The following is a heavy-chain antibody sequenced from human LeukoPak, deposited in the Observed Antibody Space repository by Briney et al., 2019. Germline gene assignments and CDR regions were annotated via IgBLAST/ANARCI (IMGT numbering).Heavy chain of an antibody. D-gene: IGHD3-22*01. CDR2: IYSGGST. V-gene: IGHV3-53*01. J-gene: IGHJ6*02. Sequence: GGSLRLSFAASGFFVRSNYLSWVRQAPGKGLEWVSVIYSGGSTYYADSVKGRFTISRDNSKNTLYLQMNSLRAEDTAVYYCARDLFDDSSGYYYAGYYYYGMDVWDQGTTVTVSS. CDR1: GFFVRSNY. CDR3: ARDLFDDSSGYYYAGYYYYGMDV.